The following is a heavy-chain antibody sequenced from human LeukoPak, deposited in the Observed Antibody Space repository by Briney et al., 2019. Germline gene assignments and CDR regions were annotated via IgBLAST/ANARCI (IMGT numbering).Heavy chain of an antibody. D-gene: IGHD6-13*01. CDR3: ATTYSNSWGYYYYGMDV. V-gene: IGHV4-59*08. CDR2: IYYSGST. Sequence: SETLSLTCSVSGGSISSYYWSWIRQPPGKGLEWIGYIYYSGSTNYNPSLKSRVTISVDTSKNQFSLKLSSVTAADTAVYYCATTYSNSWGYYYYGMDVWGQGTTVTVSS. CDR1: GGSISSYY. J-gene: IGHJ6*02.